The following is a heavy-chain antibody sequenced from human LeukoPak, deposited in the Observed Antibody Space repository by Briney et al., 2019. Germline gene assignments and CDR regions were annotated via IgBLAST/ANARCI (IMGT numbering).Heavy chain of an antibody. J-gene: IGHJ4*02. CDR1: GGTFSSYA. V-gene: IGHV1-69*01. D-gene: IGHD1-26*01. Sequence: ASVKVSCKASGGTFSSYAISWVRQAPGQGLESMGGIIPIFGTANYAQKFQGRVTITADESTSTAYMELSSLRSEDTAVYYCASLGKWELLDAYYFDYWGQGTLVTVSS. CDR3: ASLGKWELLDAYYFDY. CDR2: IIPIFGTA.